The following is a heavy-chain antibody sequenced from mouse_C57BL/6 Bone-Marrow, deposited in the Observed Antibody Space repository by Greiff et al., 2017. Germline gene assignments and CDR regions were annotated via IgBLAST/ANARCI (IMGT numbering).Heavy chain of an antibody. V-gene: IGHV2-5*01. J-gene: IGHJ4*01. D-gene: IGHD2-4*01. CDR3: AKMGGLRYYYAMDY. CDR2: IWRGGST. CDR1: GFSLTSYG. Sequence: VQLQQSGPGLVQPSQSLSITCTVSGFSLTSYGVHWVRQSPGKGLEWLGVIWRGGSTDYNAAFMSRLSITKDNSKSQVFFKMNSLQADDTAIYYCAKMGGLRYYYAMDYWGQGTSVTVSS.